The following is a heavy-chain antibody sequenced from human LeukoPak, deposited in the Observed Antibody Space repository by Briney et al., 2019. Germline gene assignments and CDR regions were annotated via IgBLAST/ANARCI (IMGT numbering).Heavy chain of an antibody. CDR1: GGSISSTTYY. Sequence: SETLSLTCTVSGGSISSTTYYWGWIRQPPGKGLEWIGSIFYSGRTYYNPSLKSRITISIDTSKNQFFLKLRSVTAADTAIYYCAKEGDGYNLGPYYYGMDVWGQGTTVTVSS. V-gene: IGHV4-39*07. D-gene: IGHD5-24*01. CDR2: IFYSGRT. J-gene: IGHJ6*02. CDR3: AKEGDGYNLGPYYYGMDV.